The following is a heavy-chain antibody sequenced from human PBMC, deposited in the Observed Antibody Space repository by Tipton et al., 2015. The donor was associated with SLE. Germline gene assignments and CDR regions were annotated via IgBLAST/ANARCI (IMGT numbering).Heavy chain of an antibody. D-gene: IGHD3-10*01. J-gene: IGHJ2*01. CDR3: AGDRGPEGSGWYFDL. Sequence: GSLRLSCATSGFTFWSHDMDWVRQAPGEGLEWVSSISSTGIYIYNADSLKGRFTISRDNAKNSLYLQMNSLRAEDTAVYYCAGDRGPEGSGWYFDLWGRGTLVTVSS. V-gene: IGHV3-21*03. CDR2: ISSTGIYI. CDR1: GFTFWSHD.